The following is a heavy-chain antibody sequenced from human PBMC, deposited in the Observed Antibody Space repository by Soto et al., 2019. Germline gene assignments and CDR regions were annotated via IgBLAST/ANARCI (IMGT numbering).Heavy chain of an antibody. D-gene: IGHD3-10*01. CDR3: AKVRASYYYGSGSYGV. Sequence: EVQLLESGGGLVQPGGSLRLSCAASGFTFSRYAMSWVRQAPGRGLEWVSTISGSGGNTYYAYSVKGRFTISRDNSKNTLYLQMNSLRAEDTDVYYCAKVRASYYYGSGSYGVWGQGTLVTVSS. CDR1: GFTFSRYA. J-gene: IGHJ4*02. CDR2: ISGSGGNT. V-gene: IGHV3-23*01.